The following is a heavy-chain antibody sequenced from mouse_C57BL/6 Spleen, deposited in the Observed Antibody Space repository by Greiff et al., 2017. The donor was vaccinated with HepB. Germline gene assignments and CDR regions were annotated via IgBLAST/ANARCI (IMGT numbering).Heavy chain of an antibody. CDR1: GYTFTSYW. CDR3: ARWGTKVTPRPMDY. CDR2: IYPGSGST. Sequence: QVQLQQPGAELVKPGASVKMSCKASGYTFTSYWITWVKQRPGQGLEWIGDIYPGSGSTNYNEKFKSKATLTVDTSSSTAYMQLSSLTSEDSAVYYCARWGTKVTPRPMDYWGQGTSVTVSS. D-gene: IGHD2-2*01. V-gene: IGHV1-55*01. J-gene: IGHJ4*01.